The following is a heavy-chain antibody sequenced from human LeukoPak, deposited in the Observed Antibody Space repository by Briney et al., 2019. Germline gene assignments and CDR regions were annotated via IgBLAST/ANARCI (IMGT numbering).Heavy chain of an antibody. CDR1: GAFIRSYW. Sequence: SETLSLTCNVSGAFIRSYWWGWVRQPAGKGLEWIGRIYATGSTKFNPSLKSRLTLSMDTSTNQLTLRLTSVTAADTAVYFCARQGYTASHYFLDFWSQGTLVTVSS. CDR3: ARQGYTASHYFLDF. V-gene: IGHV4-4*07. CDR2: IYATGST. J-gene: IGHJ4*02. D-gene: IGHD1-26*01.